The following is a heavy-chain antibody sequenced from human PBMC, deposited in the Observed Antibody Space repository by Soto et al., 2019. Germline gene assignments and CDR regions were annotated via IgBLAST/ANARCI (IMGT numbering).Heavy chain of an antibody. CDR1: GGTLSSFINYP. D-gene: IGHD3-3*01. V-gene: IGHV1-69*06. Sequence: SVKVSCKASGGTLSSFINYPINWVRQAPGQGLEWMGGIVPNVGTVNYAQKFQGRVTITADKSTGTAYMELSSLRSEDTALYYCARRDTSGFLRYFDNWGQGPLVTVSS. CDR2: IVPNVGTV. CDR3: ARRDTSGFLRYFDN. J-gene: IGHJ4*02.